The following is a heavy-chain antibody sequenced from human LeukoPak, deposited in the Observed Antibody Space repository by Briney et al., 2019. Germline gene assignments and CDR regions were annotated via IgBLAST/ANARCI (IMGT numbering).Heavy chain of an antibody. Sequence: GEALKISCKGSGYSFTNYWISWVRQMPGKGVEWMGRIDPSDSYTNYSPSFQGHVTISADKSISTAYLQWSSLKASDTAMYYCASPGLRYFDWLLSFDYWGQGTLVTVSS. J-gene: IGHJ4*02. CDR1: GYSFTNYW. CDR3: ASPGLRYFDWLLSFDY. CDR2: IDPSDSYT. D-gene: IGHD3-9*01. V-gene: IGHV5-10-1*01.